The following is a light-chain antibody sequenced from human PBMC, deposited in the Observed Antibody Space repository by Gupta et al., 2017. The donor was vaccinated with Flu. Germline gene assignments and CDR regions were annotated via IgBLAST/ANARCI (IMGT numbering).Light chain of an antibody. CDR2: GAS. Sequence: DIQMTQSPSSLSASVGDRVTITCRASQSVRNFLNWYQQKPGKAPKLLIYGASTLQGGVPSRFSGSGSGTDFTLTINSLQPDDFATYYCQQGYNTPKTFGRGTTVEIK. CDR3: QQGYNTPKT. J-gene: IGKJ4*02. V-gene: IGKV1-39*01. CDR1: QSVRNF.